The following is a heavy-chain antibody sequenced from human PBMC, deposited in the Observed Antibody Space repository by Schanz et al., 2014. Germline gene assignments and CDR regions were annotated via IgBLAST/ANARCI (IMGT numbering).Heavy chain of an antibody. CDR1: GFTFSSHG. CDR3: AKDGIMVQGVIWERYFDS. V-gene: IGHV3-33*03. D-gene: IGHD3-10*01. CDR2: IGYDGSEK. Sequence: QVQLVESGGGVVQPGRSLRLSCAASGFTFSSHGMNWVRQAPGKGLEWVANIGYDGSEKYYVDSVKGRFTISRDNAKNSLYLQMNSLRAEDTALYYCAKDGIMVQGVIWERYFDSWGQGTLVTVSS. J-gene: IGHJ4*02.